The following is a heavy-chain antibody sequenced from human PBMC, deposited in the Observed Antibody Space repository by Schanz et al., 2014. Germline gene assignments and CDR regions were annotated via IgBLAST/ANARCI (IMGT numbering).Heavy chain of an antibody. Sequence: QVQLQESGPGLVKPSQTLSLTCNVSGDSMSSGGYYWNWIRPHPGKGLEWIGYIYASGNTYYNPSLKSRVTMSIDTSENQFSLNLRSVTGADTAVYYCARLVGPSVYYGMDVWGQGTTVTVSS. CDR2: IYASGNT. V-gene: IGHV4-31*03. CDR1: GDSMSSGGYY. J-gene: IGHJ6*02. D-gene: IGHD2-15*01. CDR3: ARLVGPSVYYGMDV.